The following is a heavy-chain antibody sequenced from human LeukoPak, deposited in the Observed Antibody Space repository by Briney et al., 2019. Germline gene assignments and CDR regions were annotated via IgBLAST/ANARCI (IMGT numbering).Heavy chain of an antibody. D-gene: IGHD5-18*01. CDR1: GFTFSDYS. V-gene: IGHV3-30*02. CDR3: ARRATTERGHSYGLDY. J-gene: IGHJ4*02. Sequence: PGGSLRLSCAASGFTFSDYSMHWVRQAPGKGLNWVAFIRYDGNNKYYADSVKGRFTISRDNSKNMLYLQMHSLRAEDTAVYFCARRATTERGHSYGLDYWGQGTLVTVSS. CDR2: IRYDGNNK.